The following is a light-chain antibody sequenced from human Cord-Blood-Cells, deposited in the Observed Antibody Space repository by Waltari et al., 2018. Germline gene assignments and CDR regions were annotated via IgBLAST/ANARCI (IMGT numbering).Light chain of an antibody. CDR1: KSVLYSSNNKTY. CDR2: WAP. J-gene: IGKJ2*01. V-gene: IGKV4-1*01. CDR3: QQYYSTPYT. Sequence: DIVMTQSPDSLAVSLGERATINCKSSKSVLYSSNNKTYLAWYQQKPGQPPNLLIYWAPTRKAVVPDRFSGSGSETDCTLTISSLKAENVAVYYCQQYYSTPYTFVPGTKLVIK.